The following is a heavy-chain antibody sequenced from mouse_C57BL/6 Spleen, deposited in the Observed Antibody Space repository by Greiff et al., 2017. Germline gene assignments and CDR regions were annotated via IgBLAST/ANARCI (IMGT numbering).Heavy chain of an antibody. Sequence: VQLQQSGAELVRPGASVKLSCTASGFNIKDYYMHWVKQRPEQGLEWIGRIDPEDGDTEYAPKFQGKATMTADTSSNTAYLQLSSLTSEDTAVYYCTSNYYYGSSYFAWFAYWGQGTLVTVSA. J-gene: IGHJ3*01. CDR3: TSNYYYGSSYFAWFAY. CDR1: GFNIKDYY. CDR2: IDPEDGDT. V-gene: IGHV14-1*01. D-gene: IGHD1-1*01.